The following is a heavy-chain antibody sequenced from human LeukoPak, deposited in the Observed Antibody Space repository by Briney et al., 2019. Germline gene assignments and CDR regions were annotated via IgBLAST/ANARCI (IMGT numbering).Heavy chain of an antibody. V-gene: IGHV1-69*13. D-gene: IGHD3-10*01. CDR2: IIPEFGTE. CDR1: GGTFSNYA. Sequence: SVKVSCKASGGTFSNYAINWVRQAPGQGLEWMGGIIPEFGTENYAQKFQGRVTITADESTNTAYMELSRLRSEDTAVYYCARGVIVVLTAVLTLWGQGTLVTVSS. J-gene: IGHJ4*02. CDR3: ARGVIVVLTAVLTL.